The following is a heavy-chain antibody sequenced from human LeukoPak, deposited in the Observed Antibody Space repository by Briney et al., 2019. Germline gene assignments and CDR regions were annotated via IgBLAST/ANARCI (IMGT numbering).Heavy chain of an antibody. D-gene: IGHD6-6*01. J-gene: IGHJ6*03. V-gene: IGHV4-4*07. Sequence: SETLSLTCTVSGGSISSYYWSWIRQPAGKGLEWIGRIYTSGSTNYNPSLKSRVTMSVDTSKNQFSLKLSSVTAADTAVYYCARERGVVVAARPNYYYYYMDARGKGTTVTVSS. CDR2: IYTSGST. CDR3: ARERGVVVAARPNYYYYYMDA. CDR1: GGSISSYY.